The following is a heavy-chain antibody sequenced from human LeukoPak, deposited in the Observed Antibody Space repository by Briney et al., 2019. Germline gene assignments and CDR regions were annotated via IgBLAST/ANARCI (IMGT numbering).Heavy chain of an antibody. Sequence: SETLSLTCTVSGGSISSSNWWSWVRQPPGQGLEWIGEIYHSGSTNYNPSLKSRVTISVDKSKNQFSLKLSSVTAADTAVYYCVSRHSMGAFDIWGQGTMVTVSS. J-gene: IGHJ3*02. CDR2: IYHSGST. D-gene: IGHD1-26*01. V-gene: IGHV4-4*02. CDR1: GGSISSSNW. CDR3: VSRHSMGAFDI.